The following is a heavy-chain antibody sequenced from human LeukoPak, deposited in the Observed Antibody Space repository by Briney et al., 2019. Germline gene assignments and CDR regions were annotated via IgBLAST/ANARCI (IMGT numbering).Heavy chain of an antibody. CDR1: GYTFTGYY. V-gene: IGHV1-2*02. Sequence: ASVKVSCKASGYTFTGYYMHWVRQAPGQGLEWMGWINPNSGGTNYAQKFQGRVTMTRDTSISTAYMELSRLRSDDTAVYYCARAKGAVAYFDYWGQGTLVTVSS. CDR3: ARAKGAVAYFDY. D-gene: IGHD6-19*01. CDR2: INPNSGGT. J-gene: IGHJ4*02.